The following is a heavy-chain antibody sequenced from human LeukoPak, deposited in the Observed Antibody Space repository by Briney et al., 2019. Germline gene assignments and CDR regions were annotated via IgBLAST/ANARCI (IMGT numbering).Heavy chain of an antibody. V-gene: IGHV1-3*01. J-gene: IGHJ6*04. D-gene: IGHD2-15*01. Sequence: ASVKVSCKASGYTFTSYAMHWVRQAPGQRLEWMGWINAGNGNTKYSQKFQGRVTITRDTSASTAHMELSSLRPEDTAVYYCASQAATRLYYYGMDVWGKGTTVTVSS. CDR2: INAGNGNT. CDR3: ASQAATRLYYYGMDV. CDR1: GYTFTSYA.